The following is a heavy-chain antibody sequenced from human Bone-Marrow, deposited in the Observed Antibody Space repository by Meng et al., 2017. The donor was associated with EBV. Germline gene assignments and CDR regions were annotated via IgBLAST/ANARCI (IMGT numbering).Heavy chain of an antibody. CDR3: ASHRGY. Sequence: VQLVGSGGGPVKPGGSLRLSCAASGFTFSSDSMNWVRQAPGKGLEWVSSISSRSSYIYYADSVKGRFTISRDNAKNSLYLQMNSLRAEDTAVYYCASHRGYWGQGTLVTVSS. J-gene: IGHJ4*02. V-gene: IGHV3-21*06. CDR2: ISSRSSYI. CDR1: GFTFSSDS. D-gene: IGHD1-14*01.